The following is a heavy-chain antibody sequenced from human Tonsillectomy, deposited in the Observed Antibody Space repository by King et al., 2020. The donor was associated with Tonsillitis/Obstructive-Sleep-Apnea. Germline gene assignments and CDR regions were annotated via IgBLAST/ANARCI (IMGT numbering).Heavy chain of an antibody. V-gene: IGHV3-15*01. Sequence: VQLVESGGGLVKPGGSLRLSCAASGFTFSNAWMSWVRQAPEKGLEWVGRIKSKTDGGKTDYGAPVKGRVTISRDDSKNTLYMQMNSLKTEDAAVYYCTTVSMRGFDFWGQGTLATVSS. CDR2: IKSKTDGGKT. CDR3: TTVSMRGFDF. CDR1: GFTFSNAW. J-gene: IGHJ4*02.